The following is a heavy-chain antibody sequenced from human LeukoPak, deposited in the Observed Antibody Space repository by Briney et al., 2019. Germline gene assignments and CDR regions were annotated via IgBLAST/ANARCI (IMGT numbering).Heavy chain of an antibody. CDR2: ISGSGGST. D-gene: IGHD1-1*01. CDR3: VRDFSLTRLERPFDS. CDR1: GFTFSSYA. Sequence: PGGSLRLSCAASGFTFSSYAMSWVRQAPGKGLEWVSAISGSGGSTYYADSVKGRFTISRDNSKNTLYLQMNSLRAEDTAVYYCVRDFSLTRLERPFDSWGQGTLVTVSS. V-gene: IGHV3-23*01. J-gene: IGHJ4*02.